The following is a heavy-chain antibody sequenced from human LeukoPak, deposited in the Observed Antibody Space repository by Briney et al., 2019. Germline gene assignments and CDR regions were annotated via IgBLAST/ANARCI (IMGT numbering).Heavy chain of an antibody. CDR1: GFTFSSYS. J-gene: IGHJ4*02. D-gene: IGHD6-19*01. CDR2: ISSSSSYI. Sequence: GGSLRLSCAASGFTFSSYSMNWVRQAPGKGLEWVSSISSSSSYIYYADSVKGRFTISRDNDKNSLYLQMNSLRAEDTAVYYCARDVSVAGTGFDYWGQGTLVTVSS. V-gene: IGHV3-21*01. CDR3: ARDVSVAGTGFDY.